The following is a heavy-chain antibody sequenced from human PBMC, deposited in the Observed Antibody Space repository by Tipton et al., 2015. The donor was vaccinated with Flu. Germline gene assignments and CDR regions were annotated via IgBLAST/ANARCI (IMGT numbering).Heavy chain of an antibody. D-gene: IGHD2-2*02. CDR1: GGSINRYY. CDR2: THTNGNT. V-gene: IGHV4-4*07. J-gene: IGHJ3*02. Sequence: GLVKPSETLSLTCNVSGGSINRYYWSWIRQSVGKGPEWIGRTHTNGNTNYNSSFGSRLTMSLDTSKSQFSMTLTSVTVADTAVYYCARDGRPYCDTTGCHSPHVFDIWGQGTMVTVSS. CDR3: ARDGRPYCDTTGCHSPHVFDI.